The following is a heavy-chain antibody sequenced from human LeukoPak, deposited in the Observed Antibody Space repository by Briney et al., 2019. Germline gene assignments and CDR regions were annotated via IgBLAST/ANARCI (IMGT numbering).Heavy chain of an antibody. CDR3: ASNFGSGSLDY. CDR2: IYYGGNT. Sequence: PSETLSLTCTVSGVSISSSSHFWGWIRQPPGKGLEWIGNIYYGGNTYYNPSLKSRVTISVDTSKNQFSLNLNSVTAADTAVYSCASNFGSGSLDYWGQGTLVTVSS. CDR1: GVSISSSSHF. J-gene: IGHJ4*02. D-gene: IGHD3-10*01. V-gene: IGHV4-39*01.